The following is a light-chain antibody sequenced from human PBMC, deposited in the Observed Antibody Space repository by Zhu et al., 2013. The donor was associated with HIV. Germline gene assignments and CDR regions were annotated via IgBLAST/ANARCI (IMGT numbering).Light chain of an antibody. V-gene: IGKV2-30*02. CDR2: KVS. J-gene: IGKJ2*01. CDR3: MQGTHWPLYT. Sequence: DVVLAQSPLSLPVTLGQPASISCKSSQRLVHSDGNIYLHWFQQRPGQSPRRLIYKVSNRDSGVPDRFSGSGSGTDFTLKISRVEAEDVGVYYCMQGTHWPLYTFGQGTKLEIK. CDR1: QRLVHSDGNIY.